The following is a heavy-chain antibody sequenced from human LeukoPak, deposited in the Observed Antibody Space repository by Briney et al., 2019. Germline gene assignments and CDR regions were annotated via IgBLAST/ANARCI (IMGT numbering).Heavy chain of an antibody. Sequence: GASVKVSCKASGYTFTSYDINWVRQATGQGLEWMGWTNPKSGNTGYAQKFQGRVTMTRSTSISTAYKELSSLRSEDTAVYYCARVTGSIDYWGQGTLVTVSS. J-gene: IGHJ4*02. V-gene: IGHV1-8*01. D-gene: IGHD1-26*01. CDR2: TNPKSGNT. CDR3: ARVTGSIDY. CDR1: GYTFTSYD.